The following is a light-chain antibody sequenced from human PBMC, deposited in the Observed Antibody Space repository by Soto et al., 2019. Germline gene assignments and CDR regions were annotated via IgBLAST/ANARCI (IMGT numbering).Light chain of an antibody. Sequence: QSALTQPRSASGSPGQSITISCTGTSSDVGGYNYVSWYQQHPAKAPKLIIIDVSKRPSGVTNRFSGSKSGNTASLTISGLRAEDEAAYYCCSYVGRNTYVFVTGTKLTVL. J-gene: IGLJ1*01. V-gene: IGLV2-11*01. CDR3: CSYVGRNTYV. CDR1: SSDVGGYNY. CDR2: DVS.